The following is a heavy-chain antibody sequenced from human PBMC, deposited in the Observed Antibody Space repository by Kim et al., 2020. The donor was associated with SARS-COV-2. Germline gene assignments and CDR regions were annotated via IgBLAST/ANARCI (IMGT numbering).Heavy chain of an antibody. CDR2: ISYDGSNK. J-gene: IGHJ4*02. D-gene: IGHD3-22*01. CDR1: GFTFSSYG. CDR3: AKDPDYYDSY. V-gene: IGHV3-30*18. Sequence: GGSLRLSCAASGFTFSSYGMHWVRQAPGKGLEWVAVISYDGSNKYYADSVKGRFTISRDNSKNTLYLQMNSLRAEDTAVYYCAKDPDYYDSYWGQGTLVTVSS.